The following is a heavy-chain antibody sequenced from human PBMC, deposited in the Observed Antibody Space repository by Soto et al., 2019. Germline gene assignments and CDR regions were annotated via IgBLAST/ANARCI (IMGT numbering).Heavy chain of an antibody. Sequence: PSETLSLTCAVYGGSFSGYYWSWIRQPPGKGLEWIGEINHSGSTNYNPSLKSRVTISVDTSKNQFSLKLSSVTAADTAVYYCARISSSWYGLYYYGMDVWGQGTTVTVSS. D-gene: IGHD6-13*01. CDR3: ARISSSWYGLYYYGMDV. J-gene: IGHJ6*02. CDR1: GGSFSGYY. V-gene: IGHV4-34*01. CDR2: INHSGST.